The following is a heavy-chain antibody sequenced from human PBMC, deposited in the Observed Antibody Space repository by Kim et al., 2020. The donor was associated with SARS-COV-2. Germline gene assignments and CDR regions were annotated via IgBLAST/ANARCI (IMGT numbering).Heavy chain of an antibody. V-gene: IGHV3-21*01. CDR3: ASFGGGGPYFDY. Sequence: GGSLRLSCAASGFTFSSYSMNWVRQAPGKGLEWVSSISSSSSYIYYADSVKGRFTISRDNAKNSLYLQMNSLRAEDTAVYYCASFGGGGPYFDYWGQGTLVTVSS. D-gene: IGHD3-10*01. CDR2: ISSSSSYI. J-gene: IGHJ4*02. CDR1: GFTFSSYS.